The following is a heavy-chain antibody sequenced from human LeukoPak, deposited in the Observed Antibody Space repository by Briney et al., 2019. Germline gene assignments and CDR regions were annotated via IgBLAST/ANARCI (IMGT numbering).Heavy chain of an antibody. CDR1: GGTFSSYA. CDR3: ARDGKITIFGVVINNWFDP. CDR2: IILIFGTA. D-gene: IGHD3-3*01. J-gene: IGHJ5*02. V-gene: IGHV1-69*13. Sequence: GASVKVSCKASGGTFSSYAISWVRQAPGQGLEWMGGIILIFGTANYAQKFQGRVTITADESTSTAHMELSSLRSEDTAVYYCARDGKITIFGVVINNWFDPWGQGTLVTASS.